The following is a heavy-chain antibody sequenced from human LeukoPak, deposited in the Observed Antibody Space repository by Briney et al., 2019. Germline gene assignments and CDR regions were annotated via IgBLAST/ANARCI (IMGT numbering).Heavy chain of an antibody. Sequence: ASVKVSCKASGYTFTSNHIHWVRQAPGQGLEWMGVINPSGDSTSYAQNFQGRVTITADESTSTAYMELSSLRSEDTAVYYCARGPYYYGSGSYYNVDYWGQGTLVTVSS. CDR2: INPSGDST. V-gene: IGHV1-46*01. CDR1: GYTFTSNH. CDR3: ARGPYYYGSGSYYNVDY. D-gene: IGHD3-10*01. J-gene: IGHJ4*02.